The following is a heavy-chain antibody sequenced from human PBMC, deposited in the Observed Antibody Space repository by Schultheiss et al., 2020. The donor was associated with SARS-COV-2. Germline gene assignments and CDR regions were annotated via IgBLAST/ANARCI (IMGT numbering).Heavy chain of an antibody. J-gene: IGHJ6*03. Sequence: GGSLRLSCAASGFTFSSYEMNWVRQAPGKGLEWVSYISSSGSTIYYADSVKGRFTISRDNAKNSLYLQMNSLRAEDTAVYYCARGLRDYSNSYYYYYYYMDVWGKGTTVTVSS. CDR3: ARGLRDYSNSYYYYYYYMDV. D-gene: IGHD4-11*01. CDR1: GFTFSSYE. CDR2: ISSSGSTI. V-gene: IGHV3-48*03.